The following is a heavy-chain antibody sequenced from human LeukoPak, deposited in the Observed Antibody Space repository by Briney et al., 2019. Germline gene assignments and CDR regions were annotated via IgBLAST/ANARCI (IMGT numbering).Heavy chain of an antibody. J-gene: IGHJ4*01. D-gene: IGHD1-26*01. CDR3: ARVTAWGYFDY. CDR2: IEQDGSDI. Sequence: GGSLRLSCAASGVTFTDYWMTWFRQAPGKGPERVASIEQDGSDIQYVDFVKGRFTISRDNGRNSVYLQMNSLRVEDTAVYYCARVTAWGYFDYWGHGTLVSVSS. V-gene: IGHV3-7*01. CDR1: GVTFTDYW.